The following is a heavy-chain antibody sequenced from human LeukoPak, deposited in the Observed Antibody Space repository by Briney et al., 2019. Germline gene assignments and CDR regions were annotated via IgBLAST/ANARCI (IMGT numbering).Heavy chain of an antibody. Sequence: PGGALRLSCAASGFTFTNYAMRWVRQAPGKGLEGVSAISGSGGRTYYADSVRGRSTISRDNSKSTVYVQMSSLRAEDTAVYFCVVVSYCAVDCYDYWGQGTLVTVSS. CDR3: VVVSYCAVDCYDY. CDR1: GFTFTNYA. J-gene: IGHJ4*02. D-gene: IGHD2-21*01. CDR2: ISGSGGRT. V-gene: IGHV3-23*01.